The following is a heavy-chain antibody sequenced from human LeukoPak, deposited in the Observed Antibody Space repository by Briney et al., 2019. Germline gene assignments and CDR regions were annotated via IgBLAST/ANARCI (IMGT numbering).Heavy chain of an antibody. V-gene: IGHV3-73*01. CDR2: IRSKANSYAT. D-gene: IGHD4-17*01. CDR1: GFTFSGSA. CDR3: ARDTVTHYFDY. Sequence: GGSLRLSCAASGFTFSGSAMHWVRQASGKGLEWVGRIRSKANSYATAYAASVKGRFTISRDDSKNTAYLQMNSLRAEDTAVYYCARDTVTHYFDYWGLGTLVTVSS. J-gene: IGHJ4*02.